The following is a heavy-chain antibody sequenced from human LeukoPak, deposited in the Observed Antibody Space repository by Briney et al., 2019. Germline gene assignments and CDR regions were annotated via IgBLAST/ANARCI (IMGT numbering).Heavy chain of an antibody. CDR3: ARDRSGSYWRSGLEAVY. CDR1: GYTFTGYY. CDR2: INPNSGGT. V-gene: IGHV1-2*02. Sequence: ASVKVSCKASGYTFTGYYMHWVRQAPGQGLEWMGWINPNSGGTNYAQKFQGRVTMTRDTSISTAYMELSRLRSDDTAVYYCARDRSGSYWRSGLEAVYWGQGTLVTVSS. D-gene: IGHD1-26*01. J-gene: IGHJ4*02.